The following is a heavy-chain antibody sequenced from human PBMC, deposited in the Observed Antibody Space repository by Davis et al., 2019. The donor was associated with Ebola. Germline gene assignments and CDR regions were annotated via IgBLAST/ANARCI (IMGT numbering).Heavy chain of an antibody. V-gene: IGHV3-73*01. CDR3: SVVATTGLGYYYYYMDV. Sequence: PGGSLRLSCAASGFTFSGSAMHWVRQASGKGLEWVGRIRSKANSYATAYAASVKGRFTISRDDSKNTAYLQMNSLKTEDTAVYYCSVVATTGLGYYYYYMDVWGKGTTVTVSS. D-gene: IGHD5-12*01. CDR1: GFTFSGSA. CDR2: IRSKANSYAT. J-gene: IGHJ6*03.